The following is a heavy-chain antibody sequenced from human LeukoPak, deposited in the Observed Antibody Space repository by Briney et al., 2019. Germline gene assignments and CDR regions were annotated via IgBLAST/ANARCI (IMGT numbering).Heavy chain of an antibody. CDR3: ARLGIVVVPSAMLGDYYFDY. V-gene: IGHV4-59*08. CDR2: IYYRGST. Sequence: SQTLSLTCTVSGGSISSYYWSWIRHPPGEGLEWIGYIYYRGSTNYNPSLKSRVTISVDTSKNQFSLKLTSVTAADTAVYYCARLGIVVVPSAMLGDYYFDYWGQGTLVTVCS. CDR1: GGSISSYY. J-gene: IGHJ4*02. D-gene: IGHD2-2*01.